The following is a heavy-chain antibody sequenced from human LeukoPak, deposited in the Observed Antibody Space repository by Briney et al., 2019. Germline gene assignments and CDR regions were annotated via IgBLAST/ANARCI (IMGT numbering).Heavy chain of an antibody. CDR3: AREKTTVTRKDYYYYMDV. CDR2: ISAYNGNT. J-gene: IGHJ6*03. V-gene: IGHV1-18*01. Sequence: ASVKVSCKASGYTFTSYGISWVRQAPGQGLEWMGWISAYNGNTNYTQKLQGRVTMTTDTSTSTAYMELRSLRSDDTAVYYCAREKTTVTRKDYYYYMDVWGKGTTVTVSS. D-gene: IGHD4-17*01. CDR1: GYTFTSYG.